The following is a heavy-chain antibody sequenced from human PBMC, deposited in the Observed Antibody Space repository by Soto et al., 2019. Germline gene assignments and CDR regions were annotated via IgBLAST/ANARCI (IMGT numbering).Heavy chain of an antibody. CDR1: GASIYNGGYF. CDR2: IHNSGSP. J-gene: IGHJ6*02. V-gene: IGHV4-30-4*01. Sequence: TLSLTCSVSGASIYNGGYFWSWIRQSPGKGLEWIGHIHNSGSPYNNPSLKSRVTISADTSKNQFSLKLTSVTAADTAVYYCARDSDTNYGMDVWGQGTTVTVSS. D-gene: IGHD1-26*01. CDR3: ARDSDTNYGMDV.